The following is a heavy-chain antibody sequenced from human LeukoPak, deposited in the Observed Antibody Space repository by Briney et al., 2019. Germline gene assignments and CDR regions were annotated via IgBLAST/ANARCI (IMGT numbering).Heavy chain of an antibody. D-gene: IGHD5-24*01. CDR2: INPNSGGT. CDR1: GYTFTGYY. J-gene: IGHJ4*02. CDR3: ARGSRDGYNXXGKDY. Sequence: AXVKVSCXASGYTFTGYYMHWVRQAPGQGLEWMGWINPNSGGTNYAQKFQGRVTMTRDTSISTAYMELSRLRSDDTAVYYCARGSRDGYNXXGKDYWGQGTLVTVSS. V-gene: IGHV1-2*02.